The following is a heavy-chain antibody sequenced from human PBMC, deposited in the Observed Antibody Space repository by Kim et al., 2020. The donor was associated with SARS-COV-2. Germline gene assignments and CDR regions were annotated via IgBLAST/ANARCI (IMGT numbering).Heavy chain of an antibody. J-gene: IGHJ4*02. D-gene: IGHD6-13*01. CDR1: GFTFSSYG. CDR3: ARFSIQLVTGDSYFDY. Sequence: GGSLRLSCAASGFTFSSYGMHWVRQAPGKGLEWVAVIWYDGSNKYYADSVKGRFTISRDNSKNTLYLQMNSLRAEDTAVYYCARFSIQLVTGDSYFDYWGQGTLVTVSS. V-gene: IGHV3-33*01. CDR2: IWYDGSNK.